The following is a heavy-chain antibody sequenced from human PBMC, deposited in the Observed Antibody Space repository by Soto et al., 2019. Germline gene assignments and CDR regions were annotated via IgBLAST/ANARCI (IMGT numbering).Heavy chain of an antibody. CDR1: GYTFTSYG. Sequence: GASVKVSCKASGYTFTSYGISWVRQAPGQGLEWMGWISAYNGNTNYAQKLQGRVTMTTDTSTSTAYMELRSLRSDDTAVYYCARVPLGVAAAGTVNWFDYWGQGTLVTVSS. D-gene: IGHD6-13*01. CDR3: ARVPLGVAAAGTVNWFDY. V-gene: IGHV1-18*01. CDR2: ISAYNGNT. J-gene: IGHJ4*02.